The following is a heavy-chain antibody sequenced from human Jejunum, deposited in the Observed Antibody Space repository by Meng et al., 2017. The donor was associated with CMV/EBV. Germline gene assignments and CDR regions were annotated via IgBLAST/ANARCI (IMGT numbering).Heavy chain of an antibody. V-gene: IGHV3-53*01. J-gene: IGHJ4*02. Sequence: SGFAVTTSYMSWVRQDPGKGLEWVSVTYTGGSTFYSDSVKGRFTVSRDSFNNTLSLQMNSLRDEDTALYYCVRHMYNFGVVTAIENWGQGTQVTVSS. CDR2: TYTGGST. CDR3: VRHMYNFGVVTAIEN. CDR1: GFAVTTSY. D-gene: IGHD2-21*02.